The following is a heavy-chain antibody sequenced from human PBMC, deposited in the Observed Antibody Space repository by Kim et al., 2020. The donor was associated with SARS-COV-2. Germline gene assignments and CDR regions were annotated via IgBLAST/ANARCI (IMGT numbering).Heavy chain of an antibody. CDR2: ISSSSSYI. Sequence: GGSLRLSCAASGFTFSSYSMNWVRQAPGKGLEWVSSISSSSSYIYYADSVKGRFTISRDNAKNSLYLQMNSLRAEDTAVYYCASGEMIGVVRIWGQGTMVTVSS. V-gene: IGHV3-21*01. CDR3: ASGEMIGVVRI. J-gene: IGHJ3*02. CDR1: GFTFSSYS. D-gene: IGHD3-3*01.